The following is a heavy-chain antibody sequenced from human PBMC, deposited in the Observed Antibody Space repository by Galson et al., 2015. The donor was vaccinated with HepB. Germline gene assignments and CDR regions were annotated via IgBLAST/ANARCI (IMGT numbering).Heavy chain of an antibody. Sequence: QSGAEVKKPGESLKISCKGFGHTFTNYWIGWVRQMPGKGLEWVGIIYPGDSETRYSPSFQGHVTISADRSIGTAYLQWSSLKASDTARYYCTSSVSSSFFRPDNWGQGTLVTASS. CDR1: GHTFTNYW. D-gene: IGHD6-13*01. CDR2: IYPGDSET. V-gene: IGHV5-51*01. CDR3: TSSVSSSFFRPDN. J-gene: IGHJ4*02.